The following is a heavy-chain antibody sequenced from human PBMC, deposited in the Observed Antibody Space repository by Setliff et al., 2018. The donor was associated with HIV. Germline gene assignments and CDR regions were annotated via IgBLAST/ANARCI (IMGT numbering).Heavy chain of an antibody. CDR2: IYYSGST. CDR1: GDSISSGGYY. CDR3: ARVSSSSSGDAFDI. D-gene: IGHD6-6*01. J-gene: IGHJ3*02. Sequence: SETLSLTCTVSGDSISSGGYYWTWIRQHPGKGLEWIGYIYYSGSTDYNPSLKSRVTISLDKSRSQFSLRLSSVTAADTAVYYCARVSSSSSGDAFDIRGQGTMVTVSS. V-gene: IGHV4-31*03.